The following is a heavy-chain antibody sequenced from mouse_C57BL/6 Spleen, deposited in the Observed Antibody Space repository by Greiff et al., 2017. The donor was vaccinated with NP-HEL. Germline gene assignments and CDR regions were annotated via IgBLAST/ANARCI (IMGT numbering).Heavy chain of an antibody. CDR2: IYPSNGGT. Sequence: QVQLQQPGAELVKPGASVKMSCKASGYTFTSYWITWVKQRPGQGLEWIGDIYPSNGGTNYNEKFKSKATLTVDKSSSTAYMQLSSLTSEDSAVYYCARGNDYDSRYFDVWGTGTTVTVSS. V-gene: IGHV1-55*01. CDR3: ARGNDYDSRYFDV. CDR1: GYTFTSYW. D-gene: IGHD2-4*01. J-gene: IGHJ1*03.